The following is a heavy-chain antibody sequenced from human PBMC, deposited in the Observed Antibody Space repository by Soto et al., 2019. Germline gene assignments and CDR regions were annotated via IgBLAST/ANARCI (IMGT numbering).Heavy chain of an antibody. CDR1: GGTFSSYA. V-gene: IGHV1-69*12. J-gene: IGHJ6*02. CDR3: ASQLTGDYYYYGMDV. CDR2: IIPIFGTA. D-gene: IGHD7-27*01. Sequence: QVQLVQSGAEVKKPGSSVKVSCKASGGTFSSYAISWVRQAPGQGLEWMGGIIPIFGTADYAQKFQGRVTITADEPTSTAYRELSSLRSEDTAVYYCASQLTGDYYYYGMDVWGQGTTVTVSS.